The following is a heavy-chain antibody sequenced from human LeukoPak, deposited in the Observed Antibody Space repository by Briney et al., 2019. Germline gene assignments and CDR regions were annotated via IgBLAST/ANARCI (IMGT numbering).Heavy chain of an antibody. CDR2: SGSGGNT. J-gene: IGHJ4*02. D-gene: IGHD5-18*01. Sequence: PGGSLRLSCAASGFTFSSYAMSWVRQAPGKGLEWVSSSGSGGNTYYADSVKGRFTISRDNAKNSLYLQMNSLRAEDTAVYYCARDLGGYSYGSHFDYWGQGTLVTVSS. CDR1: GFTFSSYA. V-gene: IGHV3-23*01. CDR3: ARDLGGYSYGSHFDY.